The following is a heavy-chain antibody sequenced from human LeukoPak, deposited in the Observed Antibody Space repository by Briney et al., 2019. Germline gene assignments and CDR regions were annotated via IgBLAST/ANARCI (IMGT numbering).Heavy chain of an antibody. CDR1: GFSFDDYA. Sequence: PGRSLRLSCAASGFSFDDYAMHWVRQAPGKGLECVSGISWNSGSIGYADSVKGRFTITRDNGKNSLYLQMNSLRAEDKALYYCAKDKEQWYSSGWPDYWGQGTLVTVSS. CDR2: ISWNSGSI. CDR3: AKDKEQWYSSGWPDY. V-gene: IGHV3-9*01. J-gene: IGHJ4*02. D-gene: IGHD6-19*01.